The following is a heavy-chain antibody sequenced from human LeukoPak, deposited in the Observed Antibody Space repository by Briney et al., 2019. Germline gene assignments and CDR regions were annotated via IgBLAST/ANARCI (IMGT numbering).Heavy chain of an antibody. V-gene: IGHV3-23*01. D-gene: IGHD3-10*01. CDR2: ISGSGGST. Sequence: PGGSLRLSCEASGFTFRVYAMSWVRQAPGKGLEWVSGISGSGGSTHYADSVKGRLTISRDNSKKTLYLQMNSLRAEDTAVYSCAKNGEVLSWFDPWGQGTLVTVSS. J-gene: IGHJ5*02. CDR1: GFTFRVYA. CDR3: AKNGEVLSWFDP.